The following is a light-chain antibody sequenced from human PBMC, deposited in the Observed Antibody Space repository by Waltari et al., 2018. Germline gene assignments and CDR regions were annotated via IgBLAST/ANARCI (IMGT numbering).Light chain of an antibody. V-gene: IGLV3-25*03. CDR1: AFPQQY. CDR2: KDT. CDR3: QSADSSERWV. J-gene: IGLJ3*02. Sequence: SYDLTQPASVSVSPGQTARITCSGDAFPQQYAYWYQKKPGQAPVLTIYKDTERPSGSPERFSGSTAGTTVTLTITGVLAEDEAQYYCQSADSSERWVFGGGTKLTVL.